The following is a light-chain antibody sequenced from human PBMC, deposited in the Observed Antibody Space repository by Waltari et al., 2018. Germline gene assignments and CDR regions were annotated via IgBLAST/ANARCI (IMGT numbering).Light chain of an antibody. J-gene: IGLJ3*02. Sequence: QSVLTQPPPASGLPGQSVTISCTGTSSDVGGYNSVSWYQRHPGKAPKLMIYDVNKRPSGVPDRFSGSKSGNTASLTVSGLQVEDEGDYYCGSYADTSTWVFGGGTSLTVL. CDR2: DVN. CDR3: GSYADTSTWV. V-gene: IGLV2-8*01. CDR1: SSDVGGYNS.